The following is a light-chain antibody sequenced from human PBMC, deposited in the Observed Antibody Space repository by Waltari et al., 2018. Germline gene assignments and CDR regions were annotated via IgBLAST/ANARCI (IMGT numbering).Light chain of an antibody. V-gene: IGKV2-30*01. Sequence: DVVLTPSPLSLPVTLGQPAAIFCSSSEGPVYSDGNTYLSWFHQRQGQYPRRLIYQVSNHDSGVPDRFAGSGSGTNFILQISRVRAEDLGVYYCMQVTHWPYTFGQGTKLES. J-gene: IGKJ2*01. CDR3: MQVTHWPYT. CDR1: EGPVYSDGNTY. CDR2: QVS.